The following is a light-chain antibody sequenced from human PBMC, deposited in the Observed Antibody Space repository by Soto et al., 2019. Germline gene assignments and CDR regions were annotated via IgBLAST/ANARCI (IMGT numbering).Light chain of an antibody. Sequence: DIQMTQSPSSLSASVGGRVTVTCQASQDITNYLNWYQQKPGKAPKLLIYDASNLETGVPSRFSGSGSGTDFTFTITSLQPEDIAIYYCQQYDNLPFTFGPGTKVDIK. V-gene: IGKV1-33*01. CDR1: QDITNY. CDR3: QQYDNLPFT. CDR2: DAS. J-gene: IGKJ3*01.